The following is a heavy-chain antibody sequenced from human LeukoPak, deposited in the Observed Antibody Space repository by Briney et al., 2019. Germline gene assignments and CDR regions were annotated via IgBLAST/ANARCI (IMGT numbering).Heavy chain of an antibody. J-gene: IGHJ4*02. V-gene: IGHV3-23*01. D-gene: IGHD3-10*01. Sequence: GGSLRLSCAASGFTFSSYAMSWVRQAPGKGLEWVSAISGSGGSTYYADSVKGRFTISRDNSKNTLDLQMNSLRAEDTAVYYCARRSGVSYGSGGYGDYWGQGTLVTVSS. CDR3: ARRSGVSYGSGGYGDY. CDR2: ISGSGGST. CDR1: GFTFSSYA.